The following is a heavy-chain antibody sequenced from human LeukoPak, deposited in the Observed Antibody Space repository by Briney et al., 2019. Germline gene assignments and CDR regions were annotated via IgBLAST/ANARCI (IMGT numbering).Heavy chain of an antibody. V-gene: IGHV3-23*01. J-gene: IGHJ4*02. CDR2: ISGSGGST. D-gene: IGHD3-22*01. CDR3: ANRNYYDSCGYYHYFDY. CDR1: GFTFSSYA. Sequence: GGSLRLSCAASGFTFSSYAMSWVRQAPGNGLEWVSAISGSGGSTYYADSVKGRFTISRDNSKNTLYLQMNSLRAEDTAVYYCANRNYYDSCGYYHYFDYWGQGTLVTVSS.